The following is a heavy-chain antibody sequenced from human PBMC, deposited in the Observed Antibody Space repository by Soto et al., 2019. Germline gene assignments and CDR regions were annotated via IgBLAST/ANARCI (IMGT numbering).Heavy chain of an antibody. CDR1: GYTFTGYY. Sequence: EASVKVSCKASGYTFTGYYMHWVRQAPGQGLEWMGWINPNSGGTNYAQKFQGWVTMTRDTSISTAYMELSRLRSDDTAVYYCARDTGYYDILTGSFSNDAFDIWGQGTMVTVSS. CDR3: ARDTGYYDILTGSFSNDAFDI. V-gene: IGHV1-2*04. CDR2: INPNSGGT. J-gene: IGHJ3*02. D-gene: IGHD3-9*01.